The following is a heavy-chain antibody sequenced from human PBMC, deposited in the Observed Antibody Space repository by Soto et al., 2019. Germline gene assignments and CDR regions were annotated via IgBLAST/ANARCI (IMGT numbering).Heavy chain of an antibody. V-gene: IGHV3-74*01. J-gene: IGHJ3*01. CDR3: ARGDRGAFDL. CDR2: IHSDGSST. D-gene: IGHD1-26*01. Sequence: QLLESGGGLVQPGESLRLSCAASGFTFSYYWMHWVRQAPGMGLVWVSRIHSDGSSTTYADSVKGRFPISRDNARNTRYMQINSLRAEDTAVYYCARGDRGAFDLWSHGTVFTVSS. CDR1: GFTFSYYW.